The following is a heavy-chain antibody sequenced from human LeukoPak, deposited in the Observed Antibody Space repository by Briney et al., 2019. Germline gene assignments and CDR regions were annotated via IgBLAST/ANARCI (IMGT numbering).Heavy chain of an antibody. Sequence: GGSLRLSCAASGFTFSSYSMNWVRQAPGKGLEWVSYISSSSSTIYYADSVKGRFTISRDNAKNSLYLQMNSLRAEDTAVYYCARAYLNIAVAGTFWFDPWGQGTLVTVSS. D-gene: IGHD6-19*01. CDR3: ARAYLNIAVAGTFWFDP. CDR1: GFTFSSYS. J-gene: IGHJ5*02. V-gene: IGHV3-48*04. CDR2: ISSSSSTI.